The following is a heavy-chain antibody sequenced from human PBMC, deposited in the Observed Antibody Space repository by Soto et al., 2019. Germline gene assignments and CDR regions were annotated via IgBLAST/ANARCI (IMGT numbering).Heavy chain of an antibody. CDR3: ARGFGRFGDYYYYYMDV. CDR1: GFTFSSYS. CDR2: ISSSSSTI. J-gene: IGHJ6*03. V-gene: IGHV3-48*01. Sequence: GGSLRLSCAASGFTFSSYSMNWVRQAPGKGLEWVPYISSSSSTIYYADSVKGRFTISRDNAKNSLYLQMNSLRAEDTAVYYCARGFGRFGDYYYYYMDVWGKGTTVTVSS. D-gene: IGHD3-10*01.